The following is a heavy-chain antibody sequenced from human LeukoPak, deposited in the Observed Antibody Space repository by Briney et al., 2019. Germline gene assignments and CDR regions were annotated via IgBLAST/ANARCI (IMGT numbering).Heavy chain of an antibody. Sequence: ASVKVSCKASGYTFTSYGISWVRQAPGQGLEWMGWISAYNGNTNYAQKLQGRVTMTTDTSTSTAYMELRSLRSDDTAVYYCAREPPLNYYDSSGYYDYWGQGTLVTVSS. D-gene: IGHD3-22*01. J-gene: IGHJ4*02. V-gene: IGHV1-18*01. CDR2: ISAYNGNT. CDR1: GYTFTSYG. CDR3: AREPPLNYYDSSGYYDY.